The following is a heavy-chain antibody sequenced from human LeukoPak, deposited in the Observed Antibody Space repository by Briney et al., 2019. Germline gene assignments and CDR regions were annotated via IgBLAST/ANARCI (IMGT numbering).Heavy chain of an antibody. CDR2: ISYDGSDK. CDR3: ARSKQWLAMLMDV. J-gene: IGHJ6*04. CDR1: GFTFSSYA. Sequence: GGSLRLSCAASGFTFSSYAMHWVRQAPGKGLEWVAVISYDGSDKYYADSVKGRFTISRDNAKNTLYLQMNSLRAEDTAVYYCARSKQWLAMLMDVWGKGTTVTISS. D-gene: IGHD6-19*01. V-gene: IGHV3-30*04.